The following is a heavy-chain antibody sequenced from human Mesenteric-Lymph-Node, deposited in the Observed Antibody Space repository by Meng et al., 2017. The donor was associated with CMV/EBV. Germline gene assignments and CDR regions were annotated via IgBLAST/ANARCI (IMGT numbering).Heavy chain of an antibody. CDR2: ISSSGNTK. J-gene: IGHJ4*02. D-gene: IGHD3-22*01. V-gene: IGHV3-48*03. Sequence: GGSLRLSCAASGFTFSGYEMNWVRLAPGKGLEWVSYISSSGNTKYYADSVKGRFTISRDNAKNSLYLQMNSLRAEDTAVYYCARPYYYDSSGIDYWGQGTLVTVSS. CDR1: GFTFSGYE. CDR3: ARPYYYDSSGIDY.